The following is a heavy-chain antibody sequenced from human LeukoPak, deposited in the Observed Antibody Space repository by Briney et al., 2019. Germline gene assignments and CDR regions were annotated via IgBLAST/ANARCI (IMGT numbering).Heavy chain of an antibody. V-gene: IGHV4-59*12. CDR2: IYYSGST. D-gene: IGHD4-17*01. CDR3: AGIKYGDWPRFDY. J-gene: IGHJ4*02. Sequence: SETLSLTCTVSGGSISSYYWSWIRQPPGKGLEWIGYIYYSGSTNYNPSLKSRVTISVDTSKNQFSLKLSSVTAADTAVYYCAGIKYGDWPRFDYWGQGTLVTVSP. CDR1: GGSISSYY.